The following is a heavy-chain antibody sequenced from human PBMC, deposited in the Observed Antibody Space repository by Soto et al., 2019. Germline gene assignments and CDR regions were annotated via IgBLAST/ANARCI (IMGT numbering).Heavy chain of an antibody. Sequence: ETLSLTCSVSGGSISSYYWSWVRQAPGKGLEWVSAISGSGGSTYYADSVKGRFTISRDNSKNTLYLQMNSLRAEDTAVYYCAKEIPGSSRNFDYWGQGTRVTVSS. CDR1: GGSISSYY. D-gene: IGHD6-13*01. J-gene: IGHJ4*02. CDR3: AKEIPGSSRNFDY. V-gene: IGHV3-23*01. CDR2: ISGSGGST.